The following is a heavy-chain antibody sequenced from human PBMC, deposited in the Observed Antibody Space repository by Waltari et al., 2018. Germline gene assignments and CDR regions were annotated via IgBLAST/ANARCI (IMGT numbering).Heavy chain of an antibody. CDR3: VRGVGSPGDY. V-gene: IGHV5-10-1*03. Sequence: EVQLVQSGAEVKKPGESLRLSCKGSGYTFTSYWINWVRQMPGKGLEWMGRMDPHESETHYNPSFQGHVTISADKSTSTAYVQWNSLKASDTATYYCVRGVGSPGDYWGQGTLVTVSS. D-gene: IGHD3-10*01. J-gene: IGHJ4*02. CDR2: MDPHESET. CDR1: GYTFTSYW.